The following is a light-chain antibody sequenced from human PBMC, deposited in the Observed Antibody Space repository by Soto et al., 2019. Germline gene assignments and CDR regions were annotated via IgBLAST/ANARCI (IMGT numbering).Light chain of an antibody. V-gene: IGKV1-5*03. CDR1: QSIRDW. CDR2: KAS. CDR3: QQYYSHPLT. Sequence: DIQMTQSPSTLSASVGDRITITCLASQSIRDWLAWYQQKPGKAPKLLIYKASSLESGVPSRFSGSGSGTEFTLTISSLQPDDFATYYCQQYYSHPLTFGGGTMVELK. J-gene: IGKJ4*01.